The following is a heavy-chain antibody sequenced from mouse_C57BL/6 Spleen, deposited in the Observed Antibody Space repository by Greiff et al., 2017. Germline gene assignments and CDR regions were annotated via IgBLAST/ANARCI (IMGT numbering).Heavy chain of an antibody. V-gene: IGHV1-72*01. CDR2: IDPNRGGT. D-gene: IGHD1-1*01. CDR3: ARQPPSYYGSSYDAMDY. CDR1: GYTFPSYW. J-gene: IGHJ4*01. Sequence: QVQLKQPGAELVKPGASVKLSCKASGYTFPSYWMHCVKPRPGRGLEWIGRIDPNRGGTKYNAKFKSKATLTVDKPSSTAYMQLSSLTSEDSAVYYCARQPPSYYGSSYDAMDYWGQGTSGTVSS.